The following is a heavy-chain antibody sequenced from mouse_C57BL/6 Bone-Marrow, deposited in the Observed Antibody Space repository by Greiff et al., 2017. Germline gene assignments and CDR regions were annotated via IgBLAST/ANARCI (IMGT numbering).Heavy chain of an antibody. CDR1: GYTFTSYW. D-gene: IGHD1-1*01. CDR3: ALSTVVARYFDV. J-gene: IGHJ1*03. V-gene: IGHV1-7*01. CDR2: INPTSGYT. Sequence: VQLQQSGAELAKPGASVKLSCKASGYTFTSYWMHWVKQRPGQGLEWIGYINPTSGYTKYNQKFKDKATLTADKSSSTAYMQLSSLTSEDSAVYYCALSTVVARYFDVWGTGTTVTVSS.